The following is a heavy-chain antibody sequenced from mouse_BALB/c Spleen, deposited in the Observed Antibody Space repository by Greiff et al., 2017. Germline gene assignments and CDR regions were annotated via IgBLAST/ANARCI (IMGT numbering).Heavy chain of an antibody. V-gene: IGHV5-6-2*01. CDR1: GFTFSSYY. J-gene: IGHJ2*01. D-gene: IGHD2-4*01. CDR2: INSNGGST. Sequence: EVMLVESGGGLVKLGGSLKLSCAASGFTFSSYYMSWVRQTPEKRLELVAAINSNGGSTYYPDTVKGRFTISRDNAKNTLYLQMSSLKSEDTALYYCARQYYDYYFDYWGQGTTLTVSS. CDR3: ARQYYDYYFDY.